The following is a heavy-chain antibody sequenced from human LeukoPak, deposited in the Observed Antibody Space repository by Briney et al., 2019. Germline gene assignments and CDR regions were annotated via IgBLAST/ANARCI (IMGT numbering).Heavy chain of an antibody. Sequence: GGSLRLSCAASGFTFSSYAMSWVRQAPGKGLEWVSAISGSGGSTYYADSVKGRFTISRDNSKNTLYLEMNSLRAEDTAVYYCAKSLGYYDSSGYYFDYWGQGTLVTVSS. V-gene: IGHV3-23*01. CDR3: AKSLGYYDSSGYYFDY. CDR2: ISGSGGST. J-gene: IGHJ4*02. D-gene: IGHD3-22*01. CDR1: GFTFSSYA.